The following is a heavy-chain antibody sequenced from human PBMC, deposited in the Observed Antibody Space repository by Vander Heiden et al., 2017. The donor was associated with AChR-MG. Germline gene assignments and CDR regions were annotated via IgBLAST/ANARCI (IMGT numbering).Heavy chain of an antibody. Sequence: QVQLVESGGGVVQPGRSLRLSCEASGFTFSSYGMHWVRQAPGKGLEWVAVISYDGSNKYYADSVKGRFTISRDNSKNTLYLQMNSLRAEDTAVYYCAKGTWIQLWYFDLWGRGTLVTVSS. V-gene: IGHV3-30*18. D-gene: IGHD5-18*01. J-gene: IGHJ2*01. CDR3: AKGTWIQLWYFDL. CDR1: GFTFSSYG. CDR2: ISYDGSNK.